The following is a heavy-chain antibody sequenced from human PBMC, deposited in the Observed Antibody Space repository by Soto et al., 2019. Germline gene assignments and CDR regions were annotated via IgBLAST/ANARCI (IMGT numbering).Heavy chain of an antibody. J-gene: IGHJ4*02. CDR3: ARYSSTSCFDY. CDR2: ISSSGSTI. V-gene: IGHV3-48*03. CDR1: GFTFSSYE. D-gene: IGHD2-2*01. Sequence: GGSLRLSCAASGFTFSSYEMNWVRQAPGKGLEWVSYISSSGSTIYYADSVKGRFTISRDNAKNSLYLQMNSLRAKDTAVYYCARYSSTSCFDYWGQGTLVTVSS.